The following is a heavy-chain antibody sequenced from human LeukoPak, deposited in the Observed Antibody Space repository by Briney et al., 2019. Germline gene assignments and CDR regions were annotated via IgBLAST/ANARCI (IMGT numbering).Heavy chain of an antibody. Sequence: ASVKVSCKASGYTFTSYGISWVRQAPGQGREGMGWISAYNGNTNYAQKLQGRVTMTTDTSTSTAYLGLRSLRSDDTAVYYCARPDVGDSSGYDAFDIWGQGTMVTVSS. CDR3: ARPDVGDSSGYDAFDI. CDR1: GYTFTSYG. V-gene: IGHV1-18*01. D-gene: IGHD3-22*01. J-gene: IGHJ3*02. CDR2: ISAYNGNT.